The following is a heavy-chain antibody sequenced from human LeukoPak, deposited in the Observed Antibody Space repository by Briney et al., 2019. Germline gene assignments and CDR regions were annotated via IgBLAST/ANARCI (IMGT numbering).Heavy chain of an antibody. J-gene: IGHJ4*02. CDR1: GFTFDDYG. Sequence: GGSLRLSCAASGFTFDDYGMSWVRQAPGKGLEWVSGINWYGGSTGYADSVKGRFTISRDNAKNSLYLQMNSLRAEDTALYYCARDLTHCSSTSCSYGEFDYWGQGTLVTVSS. CDR3: ARDLTHCSSTSCSYGEFDY. CDR2: INWYGGST. D-gene: IGHD2-2*01. V-gene: IGHV3-20*04.